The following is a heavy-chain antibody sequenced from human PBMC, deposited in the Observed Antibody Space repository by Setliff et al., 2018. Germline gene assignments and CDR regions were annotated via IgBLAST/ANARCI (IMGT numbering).Heavy chain of an antibody. D-gene: IGHD6-13*01. V-gene: IGHV1-8*02. CDR3: ARGIEAGVDY. CDR1: GYTFTNYD. J-gene: IGHJ4*02. CDR2: MSPNNDNT. Sequence: APVKVSCKASGYTFTNYDINWVRQAPGQGLEWMGWMSPNNDNTGYAQKFQDRVIMTRNPSISTVYMELSSLRSEDTAVYYCARGIEAGVDYWGQGTQVTVSS.